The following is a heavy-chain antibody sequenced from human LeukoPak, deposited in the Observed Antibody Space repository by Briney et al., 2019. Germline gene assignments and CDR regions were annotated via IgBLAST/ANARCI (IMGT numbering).Heavy chain of an antibody. CDR3: ARGTRVGTPYNWFDP. CDR1: GFTFSSYW. D-gene: IGHD1/OR15-1a*01. Sequence: GGSLRLSCTTSGFTFSSYWMSWVRQAPGKGLEWPGNIKEDGSEKYDVDSVKGRFTISRDNAKNSLYLQMNSLRVEDTAIYYCARGTRVGTPYNWFDPWGQGTLVTVSS. CDR2: IKEDGSEK. V-gene: IGHV3-7*01. J-gene: IGHJ5*02.